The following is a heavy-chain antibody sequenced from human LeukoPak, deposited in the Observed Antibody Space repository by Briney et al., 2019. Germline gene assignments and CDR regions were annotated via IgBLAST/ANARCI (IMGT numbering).Heavy chain of an antibody. V-gene: IGHV4-38-2*01. CDR3: ARPIVGATGYFDY. Sequence: SETLSLTCAVSGYSISSGYYWGWSRQPPGKGVEWIGSIYHSGSTYYNPSLKSRVTISVDTSKNQFSLKLSSVTAADTAVYYCARPIVGATGYFDYWGQGTLVTVSS. CDR1: GYSISSGYY. D-gene: IGHD1-26*01. CDR2: IYHSGST. J-gene: IGHJ4*02.